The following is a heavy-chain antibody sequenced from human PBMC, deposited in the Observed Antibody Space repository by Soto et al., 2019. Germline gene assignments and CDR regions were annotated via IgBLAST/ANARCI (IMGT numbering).Heavy chain of an antibody. CDR1: GGSISSSSYY. CDR2: IYYSGST. CDR3: ARSDDFDWLLLDY. D-gene: IGHD3-9*01. V-gene: IGHV4-39*01. Sequence: SETLSLTCTVSGGSISSSSYYWGWIRQPPGKGLEWIGSIYYSGSTYYNPSLKSRVTISVDTSKNQFSLKLSSVTAADTAVYYCARSDDFDWLLLDYWGQGTLVTVSS. J-gene: IGHJ4*02.